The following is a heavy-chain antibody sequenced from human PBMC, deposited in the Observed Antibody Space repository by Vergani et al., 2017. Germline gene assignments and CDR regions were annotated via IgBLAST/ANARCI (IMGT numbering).Heavy chain of an antibody. J-gene: IGHJ4*02. CDR2: IYHSGGA. Sequence: QLHLQESGPGLVQPSETLSLTCTVSGGSITSSSYSWGWIRQPPGKGLEWIGNIYHSGGAYYNPSLKGRVTISVDTSKNQFSLEVTSVTAADPAIYFCARTESFILRYFHWALWGQGTLVTVSS. V-gene: IGHV4-39*01. CDR3: ARTESFILRYFHWAL. D-gene: IGHD3-9*01. CDR1: GGSITSSSYS.